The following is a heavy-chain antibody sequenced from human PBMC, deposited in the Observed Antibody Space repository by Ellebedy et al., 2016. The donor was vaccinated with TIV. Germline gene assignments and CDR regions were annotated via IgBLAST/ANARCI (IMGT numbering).Heavy chain of an antibody. Sequence: GESLKISCAASGFTFSSYAMTWVRQAPGKGLEWVSTISGSGTYYADSVKGRFTISRDNSKNTLYLQMNSLRVEDTALYYCARDLIMVRGVMPRGVYYYYAMDVWGQGTTVTVSS. D-gene: IGHD3-10*01. V-gene: IGHV3-23*01. J-gene: IGHJ6*02. CDR2: ISGSGT. CDR1: GFTFSSYA. CDR3: ARDLIMVRGVMPRGVYYYYAMDV.